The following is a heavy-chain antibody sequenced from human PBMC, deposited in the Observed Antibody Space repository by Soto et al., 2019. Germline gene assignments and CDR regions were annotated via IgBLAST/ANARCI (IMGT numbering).Heavy chain of an antibody. Sequence: SETLSLTCTVSGGSISSGDYYWSWIRQPPGKGLEWIGYIYYSGSTYYNPSLKSRVTISVDTSKNQFSLKLSSVTAADTAVYYCASATIHYGSGSYTYDYWGQGTLVTVSS. CDR1: GGSISSGDYY. CDR2: IYYSGST. CDR3: ASATIHYGSGSYTYDY. V-gene: IGHV4-30-4*01. J-gene: IGHJ4*02. D-gene: IGHD3-10*01.